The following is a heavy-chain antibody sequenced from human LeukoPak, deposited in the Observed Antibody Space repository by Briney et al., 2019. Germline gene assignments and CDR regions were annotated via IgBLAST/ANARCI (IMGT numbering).Heavy chain of an antibody. CDR2: IYPGDSDT. CDR1: GYSFTSYW. CDR3: ARHPYYYDSSGYYFAYYGMDV. V-gene: IGHV5-51*01. J-gene: IGHJ6*02. Sequence: GESLQISCKGSGYSFTSYWIGWVRQMPGKGLVWMGIIYPGDSDTRYSPSFQGQVTISADKSISTAYLQWSSLKASDTAMYYCARHPYYYDSSGYYFAYYGMDVWGQGTTVTVSS. D-gene: IGHD3-22*01.